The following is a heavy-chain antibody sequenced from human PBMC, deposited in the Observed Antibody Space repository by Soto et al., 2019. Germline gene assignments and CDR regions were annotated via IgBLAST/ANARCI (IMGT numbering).Heavy chain of an antibody. Sequence: GGSLRLSCAASGFTFNNYAMSWVRQAPGKGLEWVSAISGSGGSTYYADSVKGRFTISRDNSKNTLYLQMNSLRAEDTAVYYCAKAPNYYGSGSYDYFDYWGQGTLVTVSS. CDR3: AKAPNYYGSGSYDYFDY. CDR2: ISGSGGST. CDR1: GFTFNNYA. J-gene: IGHJ4*02. V-gene: IGHV3-23*01. D-gene: IGHD3-10*01.